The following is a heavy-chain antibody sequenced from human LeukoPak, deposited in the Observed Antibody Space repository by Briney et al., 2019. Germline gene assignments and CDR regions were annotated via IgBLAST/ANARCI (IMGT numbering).Heavy chain of an antibody. CDR2: MNPNSGNT. CDR1: GYTFTSYD. J-gene: IGHJ5*02. Sequence: ASVKVSCKASGYTFTSYDINWVRQATGQGLEWMGWMNPNSGNTGYAQKFQGRVTMTRNTSISTAYMELSSLRSEDTAVYYYARGLYCSSTSCYTSYWFDPWGQGTLVTVSS. CDR3: ARGLYCSSTSCYTSYWFDP. D-gene: IGHD2-2*02. V-gene: IGHV1-8*01.